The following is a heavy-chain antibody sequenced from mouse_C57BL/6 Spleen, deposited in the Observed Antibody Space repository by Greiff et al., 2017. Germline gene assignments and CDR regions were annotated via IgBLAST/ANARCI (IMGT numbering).Heavy chain of an antibody. CDR3: ARWLPTTY. CDR1: GYTFTSYW. CDR2: IYPSDSET. Sequence: VKLQESGAELVRPGSSVKLSCKASGYTFTSYWMDWVKQRPGQGLEWIGNIYPSDSETHYNQKFKDKATLTVDKSSSTAYMQLSSLTSEDSAVYYCARWLPTTYWGQGTLGTVSA. J-gene: IGHJ3*01. V-gene: IGHV1-61*01. D-gene: IGHD2-2*01.